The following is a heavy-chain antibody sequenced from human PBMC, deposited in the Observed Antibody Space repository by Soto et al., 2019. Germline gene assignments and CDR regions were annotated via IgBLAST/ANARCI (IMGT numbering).Heavy chain of an antibody. Sequence: QVQLVQSGAEVKKPGASVKVSCKASGYTFTSYGISWVRQAPGQGLEWMGWISAYNGNTNYAQQLQGRVTMTTDTSTSTAYMELRSLRSDDTAVYYCARDNYDYVWGSMSVYYYYYGMDVWGQGTTVTVSS. V-gene: IGHV1-18*01. CDR2: ISAYNGNT. J-gene: IGHJ6*02. D-gene: IGHD3-16*01. CDR1: GYTFTSYG. CDR3: ARDNYDYVWGSMSVYYYYYGMDV.